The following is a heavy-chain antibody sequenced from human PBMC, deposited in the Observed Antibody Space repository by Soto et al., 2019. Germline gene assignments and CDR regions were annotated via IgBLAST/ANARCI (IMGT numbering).Heavy chain of an antibody. V-gene: IGHV1-18*01. CDR1: GYTFTSYG. Sequence: GASVKVSCKASGYTFTSYGLSWVRQAPGQGLEWMGWISAYNGNTNYAQKLQGRVTMTTDTSTSTASMELRSLKSDDTAVYYCARDAREKYGDYRYYYSDGMDVWGQGTTVTVSS. J-gene: IGHJ6*02. CDR3: ARDAREKYGDYRYYYSDGMDV. CDR2: ISAYNGNT. D-gene: IGHD4-17*01.